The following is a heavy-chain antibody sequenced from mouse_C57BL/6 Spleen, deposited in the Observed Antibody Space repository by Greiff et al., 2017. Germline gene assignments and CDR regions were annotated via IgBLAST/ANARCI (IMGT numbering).Heavy chain of an antibody. Sequence: QVQLKQPGAELVMPGASVKLSCKASGYTFTSYWMHWVKQRPGQGLEWIGEIDPSDSYTNYNQKFKGKSTLTVDKSSSTAYMQLSSLTSEDSAVYYCALGEGAWFAYWGQGTLVTVSA. CDR2: IDPSDSYT. V-gene: IGHV1-69*01. CDR3: ALGEGAWFAY. CDR1: GYTFTSYW. J-gene: IGHJ3*01. D-gene: IGHD4-1*01.